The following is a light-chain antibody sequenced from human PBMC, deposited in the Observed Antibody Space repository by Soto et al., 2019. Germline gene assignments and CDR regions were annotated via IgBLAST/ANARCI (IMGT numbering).Light chain of an antibody. V-gene: IGKV1-5*03. CDR1: QIINTW. Sequence: DIQMTQSPSSLPASVGDRVTITCRASQIINTWLAWYQQKPGKAPKLVIYRASNLVNGVPSRFSGSGSGTEFTLSISILQPDDFSMYYCQQYETYSGTFGPGTKVDL. CDR3: QQYETYSGT. CDR2: RAS. J-gene: IGKJ3*01.